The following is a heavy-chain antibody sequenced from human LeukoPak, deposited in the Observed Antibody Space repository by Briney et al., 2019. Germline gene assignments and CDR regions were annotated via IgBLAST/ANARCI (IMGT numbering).Heavy chain of an antibody. Sequence: ASVKVSCKASGYTFTSYDINWVRQATGQGLEWMGWMNPNSGNTDYAQKFRGRVTMTRNTSISTDYMELSSLRSEDTAVYYCARVTRRGSMFDPWGQGTLVTVSS. CDR3: ARVTRRGSMFDP. D-gene: IGHD2-2*01. V-gene: IGHV1-8*01. CDR1: GYTFTSYD. J-gene: IGHJ5*02. CDR2: MNPNSGNT.